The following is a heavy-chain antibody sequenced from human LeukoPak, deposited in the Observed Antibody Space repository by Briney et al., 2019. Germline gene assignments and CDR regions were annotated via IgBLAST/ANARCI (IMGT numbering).Heavy chain of an antibody. CDR3: ARASSGWGAPLNFDY. V-gene: IGHV3-7*01. CDR2: IKQDGSEK. D-gene: IGHD6-19*01. J-gene: IGHJ4*02. CDR1: GFTFSSYS. Sequence: PGGSLRLSCAASGFTFSSYSMNWVRQAPGKGLEWVANIKQDGSEKYYVDSVKGRFTISRDNAKNSLYLQMNSLRAEDTAVYYCARASSGWGAPLNFDYWGQGTLVTVSS.